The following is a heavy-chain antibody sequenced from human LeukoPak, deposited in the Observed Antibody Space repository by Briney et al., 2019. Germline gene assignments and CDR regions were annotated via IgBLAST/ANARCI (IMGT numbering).Heavy chain of an antibody. Sequence: SETLSLTCAVYGGSFSGYYWSWIRQPPGKGLEWIGEINHSGSTNYNPTLKSRVTISVDTSKNQFSLKLTSVTAADTAVYYCARASYYASGTYMDVWGQGTTVTVSS. CDR1: GGSFSGYY. CDR2: INHSGST. J-gene: IGHJ6*02. D-gene: IGHD3-10*01. V-gene: IGHV4-34*01. CDR3: ARASYYASGTYMDV.